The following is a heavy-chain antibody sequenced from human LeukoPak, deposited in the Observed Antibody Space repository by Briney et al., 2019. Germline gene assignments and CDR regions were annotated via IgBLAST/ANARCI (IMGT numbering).Heavy chain of an antibody. CDR3: ARALLWFGEFDY. D-gene: IGHD3-10*01. V-gene: IGHV1-69*01. CDR2: IIPIFGTA. Sequence: SVKVSCKASGGTFSSYAISRVRQAPGQGLEWMGGIIPIFGTANYAQKFQGRVTITADESTGTAYMELSSLRSEDTAVYYCARALLWFGEFDYWGQGTLVTVSS. J-gene: IGHJ4*02. CDR1: GGTFSSYA.